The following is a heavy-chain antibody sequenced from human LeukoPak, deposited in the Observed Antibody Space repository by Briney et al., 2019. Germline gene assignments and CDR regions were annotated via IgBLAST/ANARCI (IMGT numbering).Heavy chain of an antibody. CDR3: ARAPQLAAAGTGLGY. CDR1: GYTFTSYG. J-gene: IGHJ4*02. D-gene: IGHD6-13*01. Sequence: GASVKVSCKASGYTFTSYGISWVRQAPGQGLEWMGWISAYNGNTNYAQKLQGRVTMTTDTSTSTAYMELRSLRSDDTAVYYCARAPQLAAAGTGLGYWGQGTLVTVSS. CDR2: ISAYNGNT. V-gene: IGHV1-18*01.